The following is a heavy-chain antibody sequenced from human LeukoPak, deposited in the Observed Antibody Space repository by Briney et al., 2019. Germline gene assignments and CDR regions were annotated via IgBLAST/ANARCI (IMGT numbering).Heavy chain of an antibody. V-gene: IGHV1-2*02. J-gene: IGHJ4*02. CDR3: ARDEAKRGGDY. CDR1: GYTFTSYG. CDR2: INPNSGGT. Sequence: ASVKVSCKASGYTFTSYGISWVRQAPGQGLEWMGWINPNSGGTNYAQKFQGRVTMTRDTSISTAYMELSRLRSDDTAVYYCARDEAKRGGDYGGQGTLVPVP. D-gene: IGHD3-16*01.